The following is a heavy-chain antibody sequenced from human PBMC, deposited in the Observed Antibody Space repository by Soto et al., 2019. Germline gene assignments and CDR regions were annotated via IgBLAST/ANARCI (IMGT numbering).Heavy chain of an antibody. CDR3: AKPTVPFGRTVVAGPFDN. CDR2: ISGSGGST. CDR1: GFTFSSYA. V-gene: IGHV3-23*01. D-gene: IGHD6-19*01. J-gene: IGHJ4*02. Sequence: GGSLRLSCAASGFTFSSYAMSWVRQAPGKGLEWVSAISGSGGSTYYADSVKGRFTISRDNSKNTLYLQMNSLRAEDTAVFYCAKPTVPFGRTVVAGPFDNWGQGTLVTVSS.